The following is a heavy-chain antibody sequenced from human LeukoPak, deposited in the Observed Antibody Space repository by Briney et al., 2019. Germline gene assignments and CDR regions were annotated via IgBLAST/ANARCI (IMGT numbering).Heavy chain of an antibody. D-gene: IGHD3-22*01. CDR3: ASGYYDSSGYYDDAFDI. CDR2: ISADNGNT. Sequence: ASVKVSCKASGYTFSNHGISWVRQAPGQGLEWMGWISADNGNTNYAQKFQGRVTMTTDTSTSTAYMEMRSLRSDDTAVYYCASGYYDSSGYYDDAFDIWGQGTMVTVSS. CDR1: GYTFSNHG. V-gene: IGHV1-18*01. J-gene: IGHJ3*02.